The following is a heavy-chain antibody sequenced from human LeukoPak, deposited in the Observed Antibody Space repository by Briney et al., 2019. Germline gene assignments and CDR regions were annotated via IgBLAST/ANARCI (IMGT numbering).Heavy chain of an antibody. CDR1: GFTFSSYW. D-gene: IGHD3-22*01. V-gene: IGHV3-7*01. CDR2: IKQDGSEK. CDR3: ARAPTYYYDSSGPDAFDI. Sequence: PGGSLRLSCAASGFTFSSYWMSWVRQAPGKGLEWVANIKQDGSEKYYVDSVKGRFTISRDNAKNSLYLQMNSLRAEDTAVYYCARAPTYYYDSSGPDAFDIWGQGTMVTVSS. J-gene: IGHJ3*02.